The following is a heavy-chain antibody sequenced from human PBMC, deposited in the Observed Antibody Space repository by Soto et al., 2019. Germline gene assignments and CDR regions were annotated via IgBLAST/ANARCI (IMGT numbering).Heavy chain of an antibody. CDR3: ALLGYCSGGSCYSSFDP. D-gene: IGHD2-15*01. V-gene: IGHV1-69*02. J-gene: IGHJ5*02. Sequence: QVQLVQSGAEVKKPGSSVKVSCKASGGTFSSYTISWVRQAPGQGLEWMGRIIPILGIANYAQKFQGRVTITADKSTSTGYMELSSLRSEDTAVYYCALLGYCSGGSCYSSFDPWGQGTLVTVSS. CDR2: IIPILGIA. CDR1: GGTFSSYT.